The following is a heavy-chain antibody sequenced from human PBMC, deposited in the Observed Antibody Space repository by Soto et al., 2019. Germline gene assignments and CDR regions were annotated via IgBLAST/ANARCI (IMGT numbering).Heavy chain of an antibody. D-gene: IGHD2-2*01. CDR1: GFTFSSYA. J-gene: IGHJ4*02. V-gene: IGHV3-30*18. Sequence: PGRSLRLSCAAFGFTFSSYAMHWVRQAAGKGLEWVAVISYDGSNKYYADSVKARFTISRDNSKNTLYQEMHRLRAEEMDAYYCAKDLCCSGTCCPNFFDYGGQGALVTVSS. CDR2: ISYDGSNK. CDR3: AKDLCCSGTCCPNFFDY.